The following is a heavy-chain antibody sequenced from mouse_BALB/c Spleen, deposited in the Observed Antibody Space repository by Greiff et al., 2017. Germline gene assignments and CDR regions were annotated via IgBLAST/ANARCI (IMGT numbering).Heavy chain of an antibody. J-gene: IGHJ4*01. V-gene: IGHV14-3*02. CDR2: IDPANGST. Sequence: EVQLQQSGAELVKPGASVKLSCTASGFNIKDSYMHWVKQRPEQGLEWIGMIDPANGSTKYDPKFEGKATITADTSSNTAYLQLSSLTSEDTAVYYCARREVRTGTDAMDYWGQGTSVTVSS. D-gene: IGHD4-1*01. CDR1: GFNIKDSY. CDR3: ARREVRTGTDAMDY.